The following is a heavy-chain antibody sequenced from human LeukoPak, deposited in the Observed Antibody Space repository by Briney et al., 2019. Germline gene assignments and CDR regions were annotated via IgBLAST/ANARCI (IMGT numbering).Heavy chain of an antibody. CDR2: INSDGSST. CDR1: GFTFSSYW. J-gene: IGHJ5*02. D-gene: IGHD2/OR15-2a*01. Sequence: GGSLRLSCAASGFTFSSYWMHWVRQAPGKGLVWVSRINSDGSSTSYADSVKGRFTISRDNAKNTLYLQMNSLRAEDTAVYYCARARITFGFDPWGQGTLVTVSS. CDR3: ARARITFGFDP. V-gene: IGHV3-74*01.